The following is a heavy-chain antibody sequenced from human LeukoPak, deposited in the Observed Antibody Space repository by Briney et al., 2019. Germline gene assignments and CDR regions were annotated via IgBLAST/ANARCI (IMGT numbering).Heavy chain of an antibody. CDR1: GGTFNSYA. CDR2: IIPIFGTA. Sequence: ASVKVSCKASGGTFNSYAISWVRQAPGQGLEWMGGIIPIFGTANYAQKFQGRVTITADESTSTAYMELSSLRSEDTAVYYCARDTRYCSGGSCYYRRGSFDYWGQGTLVTVSS. J-gene: IGHJ4*02. D-gene: IGHD2-15*01. V-gene: IGHV1-69*13. CDR3: ARDTRYCSGGSCYYRRGSFDY.